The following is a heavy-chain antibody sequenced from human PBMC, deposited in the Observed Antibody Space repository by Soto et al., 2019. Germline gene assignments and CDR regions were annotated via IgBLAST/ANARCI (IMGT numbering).Heavy chain of an antibody. CDR2: ISYDGSNK. Sequence: GGSLRLSCAASGFTFSSYGMHWVRQAPGKGLEWVAVISYDGSNKYYADSVKGRFTISRDNSKNTLYLQMNSLRAEDTAVYYCASDYDAFDIWGQGTMVTVSS. V-gene: IGHV3-30*03. J-gene: IGHJ3*02. CDR3: ASDYDAFDI. CDR1: GFTFSSYG.